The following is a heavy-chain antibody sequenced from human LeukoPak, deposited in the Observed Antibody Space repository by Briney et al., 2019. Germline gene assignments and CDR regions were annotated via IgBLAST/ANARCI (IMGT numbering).Heavy chain of an antibody. Sequence: ASVKVSCKASGYTFTGYYMHWVRQAPGQGLEWMGWINPSSGGTNYAQKFQGRVTMTRDTSISTAYMELSRLRSDDTAVYYCARAVLRYYFDYWGQGTLVTVSS. V-gene: IGHV1-2*02. CDR3: ARAVLRYYFDY. CDR2: INPSSGGT. J-gene: IGHJ4*02. CDR1: GYTFTGYY. D-gene: IGHD3-16*01.